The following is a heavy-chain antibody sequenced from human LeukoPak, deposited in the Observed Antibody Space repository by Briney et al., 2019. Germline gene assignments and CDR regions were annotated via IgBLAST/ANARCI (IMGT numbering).Heavy chain of an antibody. Sequence: ASVKVSCKASGYTFTGYYMHWVRQAPGQGLEWMGWINPNSGGTNYAQKFQGRVNMTRDTSISTAYMELSRLRSDDTAVYYCARVVEPPDSSGYPNVGWFDPWGQGTLVTVSS. J-gene: IGHJ5*02. CDR2: INPNSGGT. CDR1: GYTFTGYY. D-gene: IGHD3-22*01. V-gene: IGHV1-2*02. CDR3: ARVVEPPDSSGYPNVGWFDP.